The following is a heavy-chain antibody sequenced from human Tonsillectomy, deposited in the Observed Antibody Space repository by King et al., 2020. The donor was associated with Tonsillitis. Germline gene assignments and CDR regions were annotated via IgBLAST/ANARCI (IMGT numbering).Heavy chain of an antibody. CDR1: GFTFSSYG. CDR2: ISYDGSDK. V-gene: IGHV3-33*05. Sequence: QLVQSGGGVVQPGRSLRLSCAASGFTFSSYGIHWVRQAPGKGLEWVAVISYDGSDKYYADSVKGRFTISRDNSKNTLYLQMNSLRADDTAVYYCARDLEPWVRYYYYAMDVWGQGTTVTV. CDR3: ARDLEPWVRYYYYAMDV. J-gene: IGHJ6*02. D-gene: IGHD2-21*01.